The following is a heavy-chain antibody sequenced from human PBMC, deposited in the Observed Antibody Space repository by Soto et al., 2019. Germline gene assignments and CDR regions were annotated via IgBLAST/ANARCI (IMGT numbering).Heavy chain of an antibody. CDR1: GFTFITYS. V-gene: IGHV3-48*02. D-gene: IGHD2-2*01. J-gene: IGHJ6*02. CDR3: ARDYVVVVPAATGTKSSHSVDV. Sequence: GGSLRLSCAASGFTFITYSMNLVRQTPGKGLEWVSYISSSSSTIYYADSVKGRFTISRDNDKNSLFMQMNSLRDEDTAVYYCARDYVVVVPAATGTKSSHSVDVWGQGTTVTVSS. CDR2: ISSSSSTI.